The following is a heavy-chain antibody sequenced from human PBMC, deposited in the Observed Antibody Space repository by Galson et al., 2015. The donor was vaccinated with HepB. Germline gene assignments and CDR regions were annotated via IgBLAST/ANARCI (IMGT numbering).Heavy chain of an antibody. Sequence: LRLSCADSGFTISDYYMTWIRQAPGKGLEWIGYIYYSGSTNYNPSLKSRVTISVDTSKNQFSLKLSSVTAADTAVYYCARHGPSSGWNWYFDLWGRGTLVTVSS. D-gene: IGHD6-19*01. V-gene: IGHV4-59*08. CDR1: GFTISDYY. CDR2: IYYSGST. J-gene: IGHJ2*01. CDR3: ARHGPSSGWNWYFDL.